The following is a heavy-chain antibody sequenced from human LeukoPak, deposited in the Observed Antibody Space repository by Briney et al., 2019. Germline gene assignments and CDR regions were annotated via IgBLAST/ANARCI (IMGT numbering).Heavy chain of an antibody. CDR2: IIPIFGTA. CDR3: AGTSLGLVVPASLFDY. Sequence: ASVEVSCKASGGTFSSYAISWVRQAPGQGLEWMGGIIPIFGTANYAQKFQGRVTITTDESTSTAYMELSSLRSEDTAVYYCAGTSLGLVVPASLFDYWGQGTLVTVSS. J-gene: IGHJ4*02. V-gene: IGHV1-69*05. D-gene: IGHD2-2*01. CDR1: GGTFSSYA.